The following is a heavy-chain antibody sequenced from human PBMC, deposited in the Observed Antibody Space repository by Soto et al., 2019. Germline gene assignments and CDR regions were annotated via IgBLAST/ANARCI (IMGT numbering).Heavy chain of an antibody. J-gene: IGHJ5*02. V-gene: IGHV1-18*01. CDR1: GYTFTSYG. CDR2: ISGYNGNT. Sequence: QVQLVQSGPEVKKPGASVKVSCKASGYTFTSYGISWVRQAPGQGLEWMGWISGYNGNTDHAQKFQGRVTMTTDTSTGNAYMELKSLRSDDTAVYYCARPIGESRRNFWFDPWGQGTLVTVSS. D-gene: IGHD2-15*01. CDR3: ARPIGESRRNFWFDP.